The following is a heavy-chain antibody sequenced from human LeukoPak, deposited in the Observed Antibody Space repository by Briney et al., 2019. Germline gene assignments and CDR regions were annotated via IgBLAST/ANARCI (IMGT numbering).Heavy chain of an antibody. CDR2: IYYSGST. V-gene: IGHV4-59*12. CDR1: GGSISSYY. Sequence: SETLSLTCTVSGGSISSYYWSWIRQPPGKGLEWIGYIYYSGSTSYNPSLKSRVTISVDTSKNQFSLKLSSVTAADTAVYYCASTHCASPSCYSYYYSGLDVWGQGTTVIVSS. CDR3: ASTHCASPSCYSYYYSGLDV. J-gene: IGHJ6*02. D-gene: IGHD2-2*01.